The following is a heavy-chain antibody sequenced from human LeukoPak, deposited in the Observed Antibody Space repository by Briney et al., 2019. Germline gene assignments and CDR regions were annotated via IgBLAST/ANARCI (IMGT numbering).Heavy chain of an antibody. D-gene: IGHD3-10*01. CDR1: GYTFTSYY. Sequence: RASVKVSCKASGYTFTSYYMHWVRQAPGQGLEWMGIINPSGGSTSYAQKFQDRVTMTRDTSTSTVYMELSSLRSEDTAVYYCARDGSGSYYNNWFDPWGQGTLVTVSS. V-gene: IGHV1-46*03. CDR3: ARDGSGSYYNNWFDP. J-gene: IGHJ5*02. CDR2: INPSGGST.